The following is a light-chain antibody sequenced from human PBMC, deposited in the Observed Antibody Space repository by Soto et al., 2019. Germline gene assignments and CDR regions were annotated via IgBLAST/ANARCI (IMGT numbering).Light chain of an antibody. CDR2: GAS. Sequence: EILFTQSPGTLSLSPGERATLSCRASQSVSSSYLAWYQPKPGQAPSLLIYGASRRATGIPDRLSASGSGTDFTLPIRRLEPEDFAVYYCQQYGSSGTFGQGTKVDIK. CDR1: QSVSSSY. CDR3: QQYGSSGT. J-gene: IGKJ1*01. V-gene: IGKV3-20*01.